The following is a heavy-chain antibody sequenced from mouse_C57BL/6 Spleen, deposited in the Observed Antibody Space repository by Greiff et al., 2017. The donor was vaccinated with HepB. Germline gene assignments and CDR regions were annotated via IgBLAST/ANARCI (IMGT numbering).Heavy chain of an antibody. J-gene: IGHJ1*03. CDR1: GYTFTDYN. CDR2: INPNNGGT. Sequence: EVQLQESGPELVKPGASVKMSCKASGYTFTDYNMHWVKQSHGKSLEWIGYINPNNGGTSYNQKFKGKATLTVNKSSSTAYMELRSLTSEDSAVYYCATTVVATRGFDVWGTGTTVTVSS. CDR3: ATTVVATRGFDV. D-gene: IGHD1-1*01. V-gene: IGHV1-22*01.